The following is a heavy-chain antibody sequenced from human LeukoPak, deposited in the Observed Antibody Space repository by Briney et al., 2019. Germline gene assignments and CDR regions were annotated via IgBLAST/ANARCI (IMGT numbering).Heavy chain of an antibody. CDR1: GGSFSGYY. J-gene: IGHJ5*02. CDR2: INHSGST. CDR3: ARGGIAAAGTWSPGGRWFDP. V-gene: IGHV4-34*01. D-gene: IGHD6-13*01. Sequence: SETLSLTCAVYGGSFSGYYWSWIRQPPGKGLEWIGEINHSGSTNYNPSLKSRVTISVDTSKNQFSLKLSSVTAADTAVYYCARGGIAAAGTWSPGGRWFDPWGQGTLVTVSS.